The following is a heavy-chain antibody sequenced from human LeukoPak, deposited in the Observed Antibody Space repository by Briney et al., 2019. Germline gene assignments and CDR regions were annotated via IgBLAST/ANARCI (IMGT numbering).Heavy chain of an antibody. Sequence: GGSLRLSCAASGFTVSSNYMSWVRQAPGKGLEWVSVIYSGGSTYYADSVKGRFTISRDNSKNTLYLQMNGLRAEDTAVYYCARGHYYDSRKYFDYWGQGTLVTVSS. V-gene: IGHV3-66*01. D-gene: IGHD3-22*01. CDR3: ARGHYYDSRKYFDY. CDR2: IYSGGST. CDR1: GFTVSSNY. J-gene: IGHJ4*02.